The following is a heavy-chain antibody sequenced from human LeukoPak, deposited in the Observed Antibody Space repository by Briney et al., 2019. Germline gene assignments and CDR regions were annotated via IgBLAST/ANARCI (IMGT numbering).Heavy chain of an antibody. CDR1: GASITTYS. D-gene: IGHD3-22*01. Sequence: PSETLSLTCTVSGASITTYSWIWVRQPPGKGLEWIAYIYDSGNTNYNPSLKSRVTISMDTSKNQFSLKLSSVTAADTAVYYCAREALIEGFYYYMDVWGKGTTVTVSS. J-gene: IGHJ6*03. CDR3: AREALIEGFYYYMDV. V-gene: IGHV4-59*12. CDR2: IYDSGNT.